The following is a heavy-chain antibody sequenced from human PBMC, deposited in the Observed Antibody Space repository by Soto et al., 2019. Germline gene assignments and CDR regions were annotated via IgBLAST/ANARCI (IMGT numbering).Heavy chain of an antibody. CDR3: ARRRPTGYYNY. V-gene: IGHV3-11*05. CDR1: GFPFSDYY. D-gene: IGHD3-9*01. CDR2: IGSSSSYT. Sequence: QVQLVESGGDLVKPGGSLRLSCAASGFPFSDYYMSWIRQAPGKGLEWVSSIGSSSSYTNYADSVKGRFTISRDNAKNSLYLQMNSLRAEDTAVYYCARRRPTGYYNYWGREPWSPSPQ. J-gene: IGHJ4*02.